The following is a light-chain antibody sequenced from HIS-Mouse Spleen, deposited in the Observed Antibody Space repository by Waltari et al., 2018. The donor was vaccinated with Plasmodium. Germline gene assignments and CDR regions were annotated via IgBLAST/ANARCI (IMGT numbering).Light chain of an antibody. V-gene: IGKV3-15*01. CDR2: GAS. CDR1: QSVSSN. J-gene: IGKJ3*01. Sequence: EIVMTHSPATLSVSPGERATLSCRASQSVSSNLAWYQQKPGQAPRLLIYGASTRATGIPARCSGSGSGTEFTLTISSLQSEDFAVYYCQQYNNWSFTFGPGTKVDIK. CDR3: QQYNNWSFT.